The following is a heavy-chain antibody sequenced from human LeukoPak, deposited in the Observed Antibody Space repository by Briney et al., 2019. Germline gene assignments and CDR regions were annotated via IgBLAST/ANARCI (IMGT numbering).Heavy chain of an antibody. V-gene: IGHV1-69*13. J-gene: IGHJ5*02. CDR3: VWVMATTGHNWFDP. Sequence: SVKVSCKASGYTFTSYGISWVRQAPGQGLEWMGGIIPIFGTANYAQKFQGRVTITADESTSTAYMELSSLRSEDTAVYYCVWVMATTGHNWFDPWGQGTLVTVSS. CDR1: GYTFTSYG. CDR2: IIPIFGTA. D-gene: IGHD5-12*01.